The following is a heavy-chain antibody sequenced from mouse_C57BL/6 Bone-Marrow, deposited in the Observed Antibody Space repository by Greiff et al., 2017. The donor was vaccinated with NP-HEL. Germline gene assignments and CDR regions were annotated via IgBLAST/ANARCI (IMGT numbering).Heavy chain of an antibody. CDR1: GYTLTSYG. D-gene: IGHD2-4*01. V-gene: IGHV1-81*01. J-gene: IGHJ3*01. CDR3: ARRRSLYDYDGGFAY. Sequence: QVQLQQSGAELARPGASVKLSCKASGYTLTSYGISWVKQRTGQGLEWIGEIYPRSGNTYYNEKFKGKATLTADKSSSTAYMELRSLTSEDSAVYFCARRRSLYDYDGGFAYWGQGTLVTVSA. CDR2: IYPRSGNT.